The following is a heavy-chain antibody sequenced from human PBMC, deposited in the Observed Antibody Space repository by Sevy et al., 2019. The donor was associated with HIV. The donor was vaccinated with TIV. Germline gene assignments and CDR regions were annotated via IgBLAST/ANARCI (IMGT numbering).Heavy chain of an antibody. V-gene: IGHV3-7*01. J-gene: IGHJ3*02. Sequence: GALRLSCAASGFSFSWYWMSWVRQTPEKGLEWVANIRQDGSEKNYVDSVKGRFTISRDNAKNSLYLQMNGLRAEDTAVYYCANKGGSRPNDAFATWGQGTMVTVSS. CDR1: GFSFSWYW. CDR2: IRQDGSEK. D-gene: IGHD3-10*01. CDR3: ANKGGSRPNDAFAT.